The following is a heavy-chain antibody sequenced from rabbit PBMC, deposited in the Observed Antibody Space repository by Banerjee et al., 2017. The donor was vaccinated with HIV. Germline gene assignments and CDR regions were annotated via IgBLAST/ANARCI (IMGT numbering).Heavy chain of an antibody. Sequence: QEQLKETGGGLVQPGGSLTLSCKASGFDFSSYGVSWVRQTPGKGLEWIACINTSSGNTVYASWAKGRFTISKTSSATVPLQMTSLTAADTAPYFCASDLGGVSGWNLTCWAQGPLVPV. J-gene: IGHJ3*01. D-gene: IGHD1-1*01. CDR1: GFDFSSYG. V-gene: IGHV1S45*01. CDR3: ASDLGGVSGWNLTC. CDR2: INTSSGNT.